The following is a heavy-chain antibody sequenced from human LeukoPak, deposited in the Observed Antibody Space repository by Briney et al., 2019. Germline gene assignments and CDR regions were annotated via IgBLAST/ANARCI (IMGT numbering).Heavy chain of an antibody. V-gene: IGHV3-53*01. J-gene: IGHJ4*02. D-gene: IGHD6-19*01. CDR1: GFTVSSNY. CDR3: ARAVAGLFDY. Sequence: GGSLRLSCAASGFTVSSNYMSWVRQAPGKGLEWVSVIYSGGSTYYADSVKGRFTISRDNSKNTLYLQMNSLRVEDTAVYYCARAVAGLFDYWGQGTLVTVSS. CDR2: IYSGGST.